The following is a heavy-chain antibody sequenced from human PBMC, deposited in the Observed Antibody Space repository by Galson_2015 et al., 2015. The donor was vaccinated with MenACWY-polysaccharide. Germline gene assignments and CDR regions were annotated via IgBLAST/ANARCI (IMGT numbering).Heavy chain of an antibody. Sequence: SLRLSCAASGFTFSSYAMHWVRQAPGKGLEWVAVISYDGDNKYSADSVKGRFTISRDNSKNTLYLQMNSLRAEDTAMYYCARSETYTSGSSFDYWGQGTLVTVSS. J-gene: IGHJ4*02. V-gene: IGHV3-30*03. CDR2: ISYDGDNK. CDR1: GFTFSSYA. D-gene: IGHD6-25*01. CDR3: ARSETYTSGSSFDY.